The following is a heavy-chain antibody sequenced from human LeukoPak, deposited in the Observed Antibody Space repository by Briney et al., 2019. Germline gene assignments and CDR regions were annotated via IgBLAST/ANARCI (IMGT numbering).Heavy chain of an antibody. Sequence: PGGSLRLSCEGSGFTFDSYAMSWVRQSPGKGLEWVSAVTGTGGNTYHADSVKDRFTISRDNSKNTVYLQMNSLRAEDTAIYYCVKVHGSGSYRFDFWGQGTLVTVSS. V-gene: IGHV3-23*01. CDR3: VKVHGSGSYRFDF. J-gene: IGHJ4*02. D-gene: IGHD3-10*01. CDR1: GFTFDSYA. CDR2: VTGTGGNT.